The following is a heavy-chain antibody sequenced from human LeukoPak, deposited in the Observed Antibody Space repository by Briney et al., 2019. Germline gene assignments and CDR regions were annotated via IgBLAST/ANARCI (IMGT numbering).Heavy chain of an antibody. V-gene: IGHV3-9*01. CDR3: AKDLLPRDLRYFDWSLYFDY. D-gene: IGHD3-9*01. CDR2: ISWNSGSI. Sequence: GRSLRLSCAASGFTFDDYAMHWVRQAPGKGLEWVSGISWNSGSIGYADSVKGRFTISRDNAKNSLYLQMNSLRAEDTALYYCAKDLLPRDLRYFDWSLYFDYRGQGTLVTVSS. CDR1: GFTFDDYA. J-gene: IGHJ4*02.